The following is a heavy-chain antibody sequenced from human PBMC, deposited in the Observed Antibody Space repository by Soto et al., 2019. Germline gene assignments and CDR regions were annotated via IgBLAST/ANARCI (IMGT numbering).Heavy chain of an antibody. CDR3: AREKGLNWTDDF. CDR2: MNPNSGNT. D-gene: IGHD1-1*01. J-gene: IGHJ4*02. V-gene: IGHV1-8*01. Sequence: RQAPGQGLEWMGWMNPNSGNTGYAQKFQGRVTMTRNTSISTAYMELSSLRSEDTAVYYCAREKGLNWTDDFWGQGTLVTVSS.